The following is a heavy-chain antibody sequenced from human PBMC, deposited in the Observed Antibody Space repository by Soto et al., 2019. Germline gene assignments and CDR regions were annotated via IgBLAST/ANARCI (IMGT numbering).Heavy chain of an antibody. CDR3: AKGDGAVAGTSHFDY. CDR1: GYTFSSYV. Sequence: GGSLRLSCAASGYTFSSYVMSWVRQAPGKGLEWVSAISGSGGSTYYADSVKGRFTISRDNSKNTLYLQMNSLRAEDTAVYYCAKGDGAVAGTSHFDYWGQGTLVTVSS. V-gene: IGHV3-23*01. D-gene: IGHD6-19*01. CDR2: ISGSGGST. J-gene: IGHJ4*02.